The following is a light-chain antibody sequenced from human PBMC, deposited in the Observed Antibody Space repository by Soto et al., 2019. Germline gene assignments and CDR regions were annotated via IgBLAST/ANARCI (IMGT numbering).Light chain of an antibody. V-gene: IGKV1-5*03. CDR1: QSINTW. CDR3: QQYQTYSQ. Sequence: DIQMTQSPSTLSASVGDRVIITCRASQSINTWLAWYQLKPGRAPKLLIYKASTLESGVPSRFSGSGSGTEFTLTISSLQPDDFATYYCQQYQTYSQFGQGTKVEIK. J-gene: IGKJ1*01. CDR2: KAS.